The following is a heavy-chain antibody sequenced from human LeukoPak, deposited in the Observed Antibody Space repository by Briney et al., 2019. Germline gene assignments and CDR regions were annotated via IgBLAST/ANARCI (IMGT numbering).Heavy chain of an antibody. J-gene: IGHJ4*02. CDR3: ARDRETGYSSGTLDY. D-gene: IGHD6-19*01. CDR2: IWYDGSNK. CDR1: GFTFSSYG. Sequence: GGSLRLTCAASGFTFSSYGMHWVRQAPGKGLEWVAVIWYDGSNKYSADSVKGRFTISRDNYKNTLYLQMNSLRAEDTAVYYCARDRETGYSSGTLDYWGQGTLVTVSS. V-gene: IGHV3-33*01.